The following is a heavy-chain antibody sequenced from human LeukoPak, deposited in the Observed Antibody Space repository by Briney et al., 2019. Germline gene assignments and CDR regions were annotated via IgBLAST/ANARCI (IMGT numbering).Heavy chain of an antibody. J-gene: IGHJ4*02. CDR3: TTDLIPYYYDSSGYYYSDY. V-gene: IGHV3-15*01. D-gene: IGHD3-22*01. CDR2: IKSKTDGGTT. Sequence: GGSLRLSCAASGFTFSNAWMSWVRQAPGKGLEWVGRIKSKTDGGTTDYAAPVKGRFTISRDDSKNTLYLQMNSLKTEDTAVYYCTTDLIPYYYDSSGYYYSDYWGQGTLVTVSS. CDR1: GFTFSNAW.